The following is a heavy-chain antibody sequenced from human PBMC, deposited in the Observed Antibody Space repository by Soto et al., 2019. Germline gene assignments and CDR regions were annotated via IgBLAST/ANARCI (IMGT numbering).Heavy chain of an antibody. Sequence: VQLVQSGAAVKKPGSSVKVSCKASGGTFSSYAISWVRQAPGQGLEWMGGIIPIFGTANYEQKFQGRVTITADKSTSTAYMELSSLRSEDTAVYYCARVGTAMGNYYYCGMDVWGQGTTDTVSS. J-gene: IGHJ6*02. CDR3: ARVGTAMGNYYYCGMDV. D-gene: IGHD5-18*01. CDR1: GGTFSSYA. CDR2: IIPIFGTA. V-gene: IGHV1-69*06.